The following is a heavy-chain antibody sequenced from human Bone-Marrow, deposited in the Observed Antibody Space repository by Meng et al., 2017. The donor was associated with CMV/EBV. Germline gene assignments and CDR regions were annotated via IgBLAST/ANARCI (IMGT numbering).Heavy chain of an antibody. Sequence: GESLKISCAASGFTFDDYAMHWVRQAPGKGLEWVSLTSWDGGSTYYADSVKGRFTISRDNSKNSLYLQMNSLRAEDTALYYCAKDITPSIVGATPVYWGQGTLVTVSS. CDR1: GFTFDDYA. CDR3: AKDITPSIVGATPVY. V-gene: IGHV3-43D*03. J-gene: IGHJ4*02. CDR2: TSWDGGST. D-gene: IGHD1-26*01.